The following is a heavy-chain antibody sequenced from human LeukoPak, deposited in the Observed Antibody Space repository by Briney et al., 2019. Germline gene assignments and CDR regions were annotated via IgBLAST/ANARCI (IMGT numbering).Heavy chain of an antibody. CDR1: GFTFSSYA. J-gene: IGHJ6*03. Sequence: PGGSLRLSCAASGFTFSSYAITWVRQAPGKGLEWVSSIRSTGDSTFYADSVKGRFTISRDNSKNTVYLLMNSLRTEDTAVYYCAKGLSSGSYSLYMDVWGKGTTVTVSS. CDR2: IRSTGDST. D-gene: IGHD3-10*02. CDR3: AKGLSSGSYSLYMDV. V-gene: IGHV3-23*01.